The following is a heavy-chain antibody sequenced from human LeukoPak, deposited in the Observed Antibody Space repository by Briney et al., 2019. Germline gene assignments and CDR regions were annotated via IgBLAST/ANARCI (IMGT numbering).Heavy chain of an antibody. Sequence: SETLSLTCAVYGGSFSGYYWSWIRQPPGKGLEWIGEINHSGSTNYNPSLKSRVTISVDTSKNQFSLKPSSVTAADTAVYYCARGQTCSSTSCYLLYYYYYYMDVWGKGTTVTVSS. CDR1: GGSFSGYY. J-gene: IGHJ6*03. CDR3: ARGQTCSSTSCYLLYYYYYYMDV. CDR2: INHSGST. D-gene: IGHD2-2*01. V-gene: IGHV4-34*01.